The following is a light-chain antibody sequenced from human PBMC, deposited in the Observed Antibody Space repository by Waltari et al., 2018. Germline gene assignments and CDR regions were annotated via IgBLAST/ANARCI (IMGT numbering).Light chain of an antibody. J-gene: IGLJ3*02. V-gene: IGLV1-47*01. CDR3: VAWDDSLSGRV. Sequence: QSVLTQPPSASGTPGQRVTISCSGSSSNIGPNYVYWYQQLPGTPPKLFIYRNNHRPDKVPDRCYGSKAGTSACLAISGLRSEDGADYYCVAWDDSLSGRVFGGGTKVTVL. CDR1: SSNIGPNY. CDR2: RNN.